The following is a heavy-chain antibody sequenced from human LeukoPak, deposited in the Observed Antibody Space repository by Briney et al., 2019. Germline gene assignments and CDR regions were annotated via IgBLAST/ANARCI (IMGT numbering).Heavy chain of an antibody. CDR2: ISTSSSYI. Sequence: GGSLRLSCAASGFTFSSYCMNWVRQAPGKGLEWVSSISTSSSYIYYADSVKGRFTISRDNAQNSLSLQMNSLRADDTAVYYCARSLYGGNSEDAFDIWGQGTMVTVSS. D-gene: IGHD4-23*01. CDR1: GFTFSSYC. V-gene: IGHV3-21*01. J-gene: IGHJ3*02. CDR3: ARSLYGGNSEDAFDI.